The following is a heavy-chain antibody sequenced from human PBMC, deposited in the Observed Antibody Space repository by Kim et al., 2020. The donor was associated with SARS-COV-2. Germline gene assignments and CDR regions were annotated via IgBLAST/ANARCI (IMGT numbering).Heavy chain of an antibody. CDR1: GGSFSGYY. V-gene: IGHV4-34*01. CDR3: ASSLLHAGHWYFDL. D-gene: IGHD2-21*02. Sequence: SETLSLTCAVYGGSFSGYYWSWIRQPPGKGLEWIGEINHSGSTNYNPSLKSRVTISVDTSKNQFSLKLSSVTAADTAVYYCASSLLHAGHWYFDLWGRGTLVTVSS. J-gene: IGHJ2*01. CDR2: INHSGST.